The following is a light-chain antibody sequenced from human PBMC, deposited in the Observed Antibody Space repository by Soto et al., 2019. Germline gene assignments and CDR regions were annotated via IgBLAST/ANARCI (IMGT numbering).Light chain of an antibody. J-gene: IGKJ4*01. CDR3: QQYKQWPVA. Sequence: VMTQSPTTLSVSPGERATLSCXXXHSVGSNLAWYQQNPGQAPRLLIYGASTRATGVPARFSGSGSATQFTLTISSLQSEDFGFYYCQQYKQWPVAFGGGTKVEIK. CDR2: GAS. CDR1: HSVGSN. V-gene: IGKV3-15*01.